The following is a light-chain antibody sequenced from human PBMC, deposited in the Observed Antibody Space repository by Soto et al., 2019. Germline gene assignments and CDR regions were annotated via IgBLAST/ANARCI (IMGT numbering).Light chain of an antibody. J-gene: IGKJ2*01. CDR1: QSISSW. CDR3: KQDNSYSNT. CDR2: DAS. V-gene: IGKV1-5*01. Sequence: DIQMTQSPSTLSASVGDRVTITCRASQSISSWLAWYQQKPGKAPKLLIHDASSLESGVPSRFSGSGSGTEFPPTVSSLQPDDFAPDYGKQDNSYSNTFGQGTKLEIK.